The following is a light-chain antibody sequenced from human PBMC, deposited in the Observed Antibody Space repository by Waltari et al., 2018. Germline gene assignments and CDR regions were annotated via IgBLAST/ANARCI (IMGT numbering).Light chain of an antibody. Sequence: EIVFTQSPAHLSLSPGERATLSRRASQSVSSNLALYQQKPGQAPRHLIYEASKRATAIPARFSGSGSGTDFTLTISSLEPEDSAVYYCQERINWPPLYTFGQGTKLEIK. CDR3: QERINWPPLYT. CDR1: QSVSSN. V-gene: IGKV3-11*01. CDR2: EAS. J-gene: IGKJ2*01.